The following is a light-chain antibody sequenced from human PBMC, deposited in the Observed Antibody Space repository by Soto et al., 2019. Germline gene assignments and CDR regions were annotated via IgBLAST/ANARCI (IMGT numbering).Light chain of an antibody. Sequence: DIQMSQSPSTLSASVGDRVTITCRASQSISTWLAWYQQKPGKAPKSLIYKTSTLESGVPSRFSGSGSGTELTLTISSLQPDDFATYYCQQYDSYPLTFGGGTKVEIE. V-gene: IGKV1-5*03. CDR1: QSISTW. CDR3: QQYDSYPLT. J-gene: IGKJ4*01. CDR2: KTS.